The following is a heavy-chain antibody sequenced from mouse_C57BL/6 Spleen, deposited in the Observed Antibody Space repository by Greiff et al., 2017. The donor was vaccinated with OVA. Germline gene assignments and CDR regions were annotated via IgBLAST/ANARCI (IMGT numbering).Heavy chain of an antibody. Sequence: VQLQQPGAELVKPGASVKLSCKASGFTFTSYWMQWVKQRPGQGLEWIGEIDPSDSYTNYNQKFKGKATLTVDTSSSTAYMQLSSLTAEDSAVYYCARDPFYYGNYYAMDYWGQGTSVTVSS. V-gene: IGHV1-50*01. CDR2: IDPSDSYT. CDR1: GFTFTSYW. D-gene: IGHD2-1*01. CDR3: ARDPFYYGNYYAMDY. J-gene: IGHJ4*01.